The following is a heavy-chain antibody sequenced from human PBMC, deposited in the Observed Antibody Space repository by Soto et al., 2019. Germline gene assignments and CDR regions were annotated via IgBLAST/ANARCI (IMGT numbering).Heavy chain of an antibody. J-gene: IGHJ4*02. V-gene: IGHV3-74*01. CDR1: GFTFRSYW. D-gene: IGHD7-27*01. CDR2: INTDGSST. CDR3: AGGTGVGY. Sequence: EVQLVESGGGLVQPGRSLRLSCAASGFTFRSYWVYWVRQAPGKGLVWVSRINTDGSSTNYADSVKGRFTISRDNAKNMLYLQMNSLRAEDTAVYYCAGGTGVGYWGQGTLVTVSS.